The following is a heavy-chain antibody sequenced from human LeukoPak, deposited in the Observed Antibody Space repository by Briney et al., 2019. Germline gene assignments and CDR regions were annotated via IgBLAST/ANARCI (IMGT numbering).Heavy chain of an antibody. Sequence: ASVKVSCKASGYTFANYGISWVRQAPGQGLDWMGWITPYNVNTNYAQKFQGRVTMTTDTSTSTAYMELRSLRSDDTAMYYCARETYHDILTGTGYWGQGTLVTVSS. CDR1: GYTFANYG. D-gene: IGHD3-9*01. J-gene: IGHJ4*02. CDR3: ARETYHDILTGTGY. V-gene: IGHV1-18*01. CDR2: ITPYNVNT.